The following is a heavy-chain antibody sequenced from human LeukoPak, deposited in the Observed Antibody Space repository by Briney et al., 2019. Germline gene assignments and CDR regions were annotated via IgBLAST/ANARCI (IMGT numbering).Heavy chain of an antibody. J-gene: IGHJ4*01. D-gene: IGHD6-13*01. CDR3: ARDGTAAGLYFDL. V-gene: IGHV3-7*01. Sequence: GGSLRLSCEVSGFTFTDYWMNWVRQAPGKGPEWVDSIRQDGSEKTYVDSVKGRFTISRDNTKNSLSLQLNGLRAEDTAVYYCARDGTAAGLYFDLWGQGTLVTVSS. CDR1: GFTFTDYW. CDR2: IRQDGSEK.